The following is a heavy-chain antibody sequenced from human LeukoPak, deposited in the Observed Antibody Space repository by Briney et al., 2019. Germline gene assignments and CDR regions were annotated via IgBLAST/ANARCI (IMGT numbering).Heavy chain of an antibody. D-gene: IGHD3-3*02. CDR2: INHSGST. CDR1: GGSFSGYY. CDR3: ARARVHFWSGYYYYYGMDV. J-gene: IGHJ6*02. Sequence: PSETLSLTCAVYGGSFSGYYWSWIRQPPGKGLEWIGEINHSGSTNYNPSLKSRVTISVDTSKNQFSLKLSSVTAADTAVYYCARARVHFWSGYYYYYGMDVWGQGTMVTVSS. V-gene: IGHV4-34*01.